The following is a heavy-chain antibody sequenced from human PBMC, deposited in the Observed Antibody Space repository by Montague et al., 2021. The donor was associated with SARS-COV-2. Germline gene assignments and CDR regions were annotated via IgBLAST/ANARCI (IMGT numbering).Heavy chain of an antibody. CDR3: VRHPHYGGLNGPPDF. CDR1: GDSISTDNW. V-gene: IGHV4-4*02. CDR2: IYHTGST. Sequence: SETLSLTCVVSGDSISTDNWWSWLRLPPGKGLEWVGDIYHTGSTKHKPSLKRLVAISVDSSKNQFSQRLTSATAADTAFYYGVRHPHYGGLNGPPDFWDQGTLFTVSS. D-gene: IGHD2-21*01. J-gene: IGHJ4*02.